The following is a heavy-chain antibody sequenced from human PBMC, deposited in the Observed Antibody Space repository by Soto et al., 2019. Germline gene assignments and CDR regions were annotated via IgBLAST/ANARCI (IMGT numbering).Heavy chain of an antibody. CDR3: TSFRNTSPGGFDP. CDR1: GGSINSGGYF. Sequence: SETLSLTSSVSGGSINSGGYFWSWIRQHPGKGLECIGYSYHSGITYYNASLKSRVTISVDTSKNEFSLQLRPVTAADTAVYFCTSFRNTSPGGFDPWGQGTLVTVSS. J-gene: IGHJ5*02. CDR2: SYHSGIT. D-gene: IGHD3-10*01. V-gene: IGHV4-31*03.